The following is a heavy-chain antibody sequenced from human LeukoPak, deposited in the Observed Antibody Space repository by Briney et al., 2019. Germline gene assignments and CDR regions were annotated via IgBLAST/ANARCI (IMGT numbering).Heavy chain of an antibody. Sequence: GGSLRLSCAASGFTFSSYAMHWVRQAPGKGLEWVAVISYDGSNKYYADSVKGRFTISRDNSKNTLYLQMNSLRAEDTAVCYCARGRIGIVVVPVPYGMDVWGQGTTVTVSS. D-gene: IGHD2-2*01. V-gene: IGHV3-30-3*01. CDR3: ARGRIGIVVVPVPYGMDV. CDR1: GFTFSSYA. CDR2: ISYDGSNK. J-gene: IGHJ6*02.